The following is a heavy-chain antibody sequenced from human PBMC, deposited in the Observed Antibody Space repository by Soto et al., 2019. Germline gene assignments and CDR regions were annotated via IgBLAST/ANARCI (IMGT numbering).Heavy chain of an antibody. CDR1: GFTFGDYA. D-gene: IGHD2-2*01. V-gene: IGHV3-49*03. Sequence: GGSLRLSCTASGFTFGDYAMSWFRQAPGKGLEWVGFIRSKAYGGTTEYAASVKGRFTISRDDSKSIAYLQMNSLKTEDTAVYYCTRDIVVVPAAIGYYYGMDVWGQGTTVTVSS. CDR3: TRDIVVVPAAIGYYYGMDV. CDR2: IRSKAYGGTT. J-gene: IGHJ6*02.